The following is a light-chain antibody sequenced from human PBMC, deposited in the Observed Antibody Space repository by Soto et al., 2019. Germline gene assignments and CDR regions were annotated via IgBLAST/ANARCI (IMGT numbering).Light chain of an antibody. CDR3: QQYNSYPYS. J-gene: IGKJ2*01. CDR1: QSISSW. Sequence: DIQMTQSPSTLSASVGDRVTITCRASQSISSWLAWYQQKPGKAPKLLIYMASSIVSGVPSRFSGSGSRTEFTLTISSLQPDDFATYYCQQYNSYPYSFGQVTKLEIK. V-gene: IGKV1-5*03. CDR2: MAS.